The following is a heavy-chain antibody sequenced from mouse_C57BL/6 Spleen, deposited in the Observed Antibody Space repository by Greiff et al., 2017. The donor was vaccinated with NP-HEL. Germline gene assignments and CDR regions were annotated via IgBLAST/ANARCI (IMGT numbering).Heavy chain of an antibody. V-gene: IGHV5-17*01. D-gene: IGHD1-2*01. CDR1: GFTFSDYG. CDR2: ISSGSSTI. CDR3: ARCDYYGFYWYFDV. J-gene: IGHJ1*03. Sequence: EVQRVESGGGLVKPGGSLKLSCAASGFTFSDYGMHWVRQAPEKGLEWVAYISSGSSTIYYADTVKGRFTISRDNAKNTLFLQMTSLRSEDTAMYYCARCDYYGFYWYFDVWGTGTTVTVSS.